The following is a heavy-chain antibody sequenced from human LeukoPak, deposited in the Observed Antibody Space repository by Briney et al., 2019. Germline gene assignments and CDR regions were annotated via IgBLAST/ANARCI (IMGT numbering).Heavy chain of an antibody. V-gene: IGHV3-23*01. CDR2: TSGSGYTP. J-gene: IGHJ4*02. CDR3: VKDRGYCSSSSCYGFDY. CDR1: GISLSNYG. Sequence: GGSLRLSCVVSGISLSNYGMTWVRQAPGKGLDWVSTTSGSGYTPYYTDSVKGRFTISRDNSKNTLFLQMNSLRVEDTAVYYCVKDRGYCSSSSCYGFDYWGQGTLVTVSS. D-gene: IGHD2-2*01.